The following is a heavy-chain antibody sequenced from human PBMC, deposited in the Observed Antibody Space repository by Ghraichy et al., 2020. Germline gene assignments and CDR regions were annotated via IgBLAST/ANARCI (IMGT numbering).Heavy chain of an antibody. CDR3: ARGSTVVRFYYYGGMDV. CDR2: ITSSSRFT. CDR1: GFSFSSYS. D-gene: IGHD4-23*01. Sequence: GGSLRLSCVGSGFSFSSYSMNWVRQSPGKGLEWVSYITSSSRFTSYADSVKGRFTISRDNAHNSLYLQMNSLRDEVTAVYYCARGSTVVRFYYYGGMDVWGQGTTVTVSS. V-gene: IGHV3-48*02. J-gene: IGHJ6*02.